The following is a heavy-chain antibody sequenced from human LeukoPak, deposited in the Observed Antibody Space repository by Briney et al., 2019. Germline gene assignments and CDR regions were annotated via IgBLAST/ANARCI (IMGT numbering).Heavy chain of an antibody. D-gene: IGHD4-17*01. Sequence: ETGGSLRLSCAASGFTFSSYSMGWVRQAPGKGLEWVSFISKRGSHTYYAESMQGRFTLSRDNAKDSLYLQVNSLRGEDTAVYYCARGYDYGDFYYLDYWGQGALVTVSS. CDR2: ISKRGSHT. V-gene: IGHV3-21*01. CDR1: GFTFSSYS. J-gene: IGHJ4*02. CDR3: ARGYDYGDFYYLDY.